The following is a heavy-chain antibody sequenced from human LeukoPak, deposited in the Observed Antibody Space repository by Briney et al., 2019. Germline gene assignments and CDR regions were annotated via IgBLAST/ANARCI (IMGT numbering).Heavy chain of an antibody. CDR2: IKQDGIEK. CDR3: ARDFGYYGSGSYPDCFDY. Sequence: PGGSLRLSCAASGFTFSSYRMSSVRQAPGNRLEQVANIKQDGIEKYYVDSVKGRFTISRDNAKNSLYLQMNSLRAEDTAIYYCARDFGYYGSGSYPDCFDYWGQGTLVTVSS. J-gene: IGHJ4*02. CDR1: GFTFSSYR. V-gene: IGHV3-7*01. D-gene: IGHD3-10*01.